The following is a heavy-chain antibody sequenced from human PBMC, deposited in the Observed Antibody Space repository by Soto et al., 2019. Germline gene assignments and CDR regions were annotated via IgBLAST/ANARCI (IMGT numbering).Heavy chain of an antibody. CDR2: ISVYSGDT. D-gene: IGHD6-13*01. J-gene: IGHJ4*02. V-gene: IGHV1-18*01. Sequence: QIQLVQSGAEVKKPGASVKVSCKTSGYNFINYGITWVRQDPGQGLEWMGWISVYSGDTKYAQKVQGRVTMTTDRSTSTAYMELRSLRYDDTAVYYCAISKAAPPTIVGYDFDDWGQGTLVIVSS. CDR3: AISKAAPPTIVGYDFDD. CDR1: GYNFINYG.